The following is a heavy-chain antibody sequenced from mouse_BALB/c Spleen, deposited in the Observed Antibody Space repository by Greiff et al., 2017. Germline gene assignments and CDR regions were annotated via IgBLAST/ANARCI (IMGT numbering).Heavy chain of an antibody. CDR3: ARDGDGGAFDY. D-gene: IGHD3-3*01. Sequence: EVMLVESGGGLVKPGGSLKLSCAASGFTFSDYYMYWVRQTPEKRLEWVATISDGGSYTYYPDSVKGRFIISRDNAKNNLYLQMSSLKSEDTAMYYCARDGDGGAFDYWGQGTTLTVSS. V-gene: IGHV5-4*02. J-gene: IGHJ2*01. CDR2: ISDGGSYT. CDR1: GFTFSDYY.